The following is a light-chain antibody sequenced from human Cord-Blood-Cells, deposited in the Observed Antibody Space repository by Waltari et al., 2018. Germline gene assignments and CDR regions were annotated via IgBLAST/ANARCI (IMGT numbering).Light chain of an antibody. Sequence: EIVMTQFPATLSVSPGERAILSCRASQSVSSNLAWYQQKPGQAPRLLIYGASTRATGIPARFSGSGSGTEFTLTISSLQSEDFAVYYCQQYNNWPRTFGQGTKVEIK. CDR2: GAS. CDR3: QQYNNWPRT. J-gene: IGKJ1*01. CDR1: QSVSSN. V-gene: IGKV3-15*01.